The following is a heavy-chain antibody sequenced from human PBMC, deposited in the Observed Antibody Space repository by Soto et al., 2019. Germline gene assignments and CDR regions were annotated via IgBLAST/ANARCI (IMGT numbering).Heavy chain of an antibody. CDR2: IYPGDSDT. CDR3: ARPGPAAMVGPFDY. D-gene: IGHD2-2*01. CDR1: GYTFTNYW. J-gene: IGHJ4*02. Sequence: GESLKLSCKGSGYTFTNYWIGWVRQMPGKGLEWMGIIYPGDSDTRYSPSFQGQVTISDDKSITTAYLQWSSLKASDTAMYYCARPGPAAMVGPFDYWGQGTLVTVSS. V-gene: IGHV5-51*01.